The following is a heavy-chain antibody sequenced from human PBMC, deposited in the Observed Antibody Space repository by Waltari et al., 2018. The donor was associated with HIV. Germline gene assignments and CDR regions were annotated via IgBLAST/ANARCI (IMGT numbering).Heavy chain of an antibody. Sequence: VYLMVSGGGVVQPGGSLTLPGAASGFTFSSCGMHWVRQAPGKGREWVAVIWSDGYNKFYADSVRGRFTFSRDNSKYTLSLQMNSLRAEDTALYYCVKERGPFNGFDIWGQGTMVTVSS. J-gene: IGHJ3*02. D-gene: IGHD3-16*01. CDR3: VKERGPFNGFDI. CDR2: IWSDGYNK. CDR1: GFTFSSCG. V-gene: IGHV3-33*06.